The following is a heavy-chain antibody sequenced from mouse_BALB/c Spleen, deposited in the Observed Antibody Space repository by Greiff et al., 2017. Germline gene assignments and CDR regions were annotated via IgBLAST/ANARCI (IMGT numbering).Heavy chain of an antibody. CDR3: TRKRNYYGTGAMDD. Sequence: QVQLQQSGAELVKPGASVKLSCKASGYTFTSYYMYWVKQRPGQGLEWIGEINPSNGGTSFNEKFQSTATLTVDTSSSTADMQRSSLTSEDSAVYYGTRKRNYYGTGAMDDWGQGTSVTVCS. CDR2: INPSNGGT. V-gene: IGHV1S81*02. J-gene: IGHJ4*01. CDR1: GYTFTSYY. D-gene: IGHD1-1*01.